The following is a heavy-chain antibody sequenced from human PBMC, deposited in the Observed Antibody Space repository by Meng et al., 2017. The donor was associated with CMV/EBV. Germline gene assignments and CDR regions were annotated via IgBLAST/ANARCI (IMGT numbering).Heavy chain of an antibody. Sequence: SETLSLTCAVYGGSFSGYYWSWIRQPPGKGLEWIGEINHIGSTNYNPSLKSRVTISVDTSKNQFSLKLSSVTAADTAVYYCARATTIVVVPAATVGWFDPWGQGTLVTVSS. CDR3: ARATTIVVVPAATVGWFDP. CDR1: GGSFSGYY. V-gene: IGHV4-34*01. CDR2: INHIGST. J-gene: IGHJ5*02. D-gene: IGHD2-2*01.